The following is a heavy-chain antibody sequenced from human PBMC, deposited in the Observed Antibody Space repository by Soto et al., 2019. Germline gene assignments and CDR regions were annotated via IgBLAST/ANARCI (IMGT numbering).Heavy chain of an antibody. CDR2: ISAHSGNT. V-gene: IGHV1-18*01. D-gene: IGHD1-1*01. Sequence: QVHLVQSGAEVKKPGASVKVSCKGSGYAFTTYGITWVRQAPGQGLEWMGWISAHSGNTNYAQKLQGRVTVTRDTSTSTADRELRSLRSDDTAVYYCARGRYGDYWGQGALVTVSS. CDR1: GYAFTTYG. CDR3: ARGRYGDY. J-gene: IGHJ4*02.